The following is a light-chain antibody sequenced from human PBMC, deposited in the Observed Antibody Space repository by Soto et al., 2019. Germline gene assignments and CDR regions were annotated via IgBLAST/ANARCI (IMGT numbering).Light chain of an antibody. CDR3: LQYDNYWT. J-gene: IGKJ1*01. V-gene: IGKV1-5*03. Sequence: DIQMTQSPSTLSAFVGDRVSVTCRASQSISTWLAWYQQKPGQAPKLLIYRVSSLQSGVPSRFSGSGSGTEFTLTISSLQTDDFATYYCLQYDNYWTFGQGTKVEIK. CDR1: QSISTW. CDR2: RVS.